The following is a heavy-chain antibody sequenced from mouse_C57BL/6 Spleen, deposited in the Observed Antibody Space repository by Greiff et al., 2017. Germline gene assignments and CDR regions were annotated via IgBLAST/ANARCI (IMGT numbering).Heavy chain of an antibody. V-gene: IGHV1-82*01. CDR1: GYAFSSSW. Sequence: VQLQQSGPELVKPGASVKISCKASGYAFSSSWMNWVKQRPGKGLEWIGRSYPGDGDTNYNGKFKGKATLTADKSSSTAYMQLSSLTSEDSAIYFCAEARDPSDYAMDYWGQGTSVTVSS. J-gene: IGHJ4*01. CDR2: SYPGDGDT. CDR3: AEARDPSDYAMDY.